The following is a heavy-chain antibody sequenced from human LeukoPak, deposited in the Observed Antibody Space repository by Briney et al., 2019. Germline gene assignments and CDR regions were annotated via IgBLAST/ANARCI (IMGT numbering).Heavy chain of an antibody. J-gene: IGHJ4*02. Sequence: GASVKVSCKASGYTLTAYYVHRVRQAPGQGLEWMGRINPNSGDTNYAQEFQGRVTMTRDTSISTAYMELSRLRSDDTAVYYCARAGPPLEFDCWGQGTLVTVSS. CDR1: GYTLTAYY. V-gene: IGHV1-2*06. CDR3: ARAGPPLEFDC. CDR2: INPNSGDT. D-gene: IGHD3-10*01.